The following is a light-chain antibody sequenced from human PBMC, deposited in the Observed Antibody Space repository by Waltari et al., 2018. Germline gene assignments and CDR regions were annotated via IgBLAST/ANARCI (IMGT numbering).Light chain of an antibody. CDR2: GAS. J-gene: IGKJ5*01. CDR1: QSVSSSY. Sequence: EIVLTQSPGTLSLSPGERATLSCRASQSVSSSYLAWYQQKPGQAPRPLTYGASSRATGIPDRFSGSGSGTDFTLTISRLEPEDFAVYYCQQYGSSPAFGQGTRLEIK. CDR3: QQYGSSPA. V-gene: IGKV3-20*01.